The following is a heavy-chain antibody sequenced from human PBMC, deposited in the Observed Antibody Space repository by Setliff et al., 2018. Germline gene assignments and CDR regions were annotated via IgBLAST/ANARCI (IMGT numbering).Heavy chain of an antibody. CDR3: AKDRVPDGYWDFDY. CDR2: ISYDGSNK. D-gene: IGHD4-17*01. V-gene: IGHV3-30*07. J-gene: IGHJ4*02. CDR1: GFTFSSYA. Sequence: GGSLRLSCAASGFTFSSYAMHWVRQAPGKGLEWVAVISYDGSNKYYADSVKGRFTISRDISENTLYLQMNSLRPEDTAVYYCAKDRVPDGYWDFDYWGQGILVTVSS.